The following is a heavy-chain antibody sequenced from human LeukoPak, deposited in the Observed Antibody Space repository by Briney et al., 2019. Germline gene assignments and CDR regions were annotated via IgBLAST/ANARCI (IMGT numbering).Heavy chain of an antibody. V-gene: IGHV3-30*18. D-gene: IGHD3-10*01. CDR2: ISYDGSNK. CDR1: GFTFSSYG. J-gene: IGHJ4*02. Sequence: GGSLRLSCAASGFTFSSYGMHWVRQAPGKGLEWVAVISYDGSNKYYADSVKGRFTISRDNSKNTLYLQMNSLRAEDTAVYYCAKIGDYGSGSYYHYWGQGTLVTVSS. CDR3: AKIGDYGSGSYYHY.